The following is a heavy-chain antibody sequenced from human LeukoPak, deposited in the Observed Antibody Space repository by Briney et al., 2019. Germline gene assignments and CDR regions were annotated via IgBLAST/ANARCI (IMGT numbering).Heavy chain of an antibody. CDR1: GFTFSNYA. D-gene: IGHD3-9*01. Sequence: GGSLRLSCAASGFTFSNYAMSWVRQAPGKGLERVSAITGSGGNTYYADSVKGRFTISRDNSKNTVFLQMNSPRAEDTAVYYCAKWGDYDVLTGYYVSDYWGQGTLVTVSS. CDR3: AKWGDYDVLTGYYVSDY. CDR2: ITGSGGNT. V-gene: IGHV3-23*01. J-gene: IGHJ4*02.